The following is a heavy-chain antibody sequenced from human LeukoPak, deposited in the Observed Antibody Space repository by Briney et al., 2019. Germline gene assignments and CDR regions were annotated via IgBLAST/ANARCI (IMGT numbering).Heavy chain of an antibody. J-gene: IGHJ4*02. D-gene: IGHD6-13*01. CDR3: ARGGIYSQGFDY. CDR2: ISTTSDYI. V-gene: IGHV3-21*01. CDR1: GFTFSGYS. Sequence: GSLRLSCAASGFTFSGYSMNWVRQAPGKGLEWVSSISTTSDYIHYADSLKGRVAISRDNAKNSLYLQMNSLRAEDTAVYYCARGGIYSQGFDYWGQGSLVTVSS.